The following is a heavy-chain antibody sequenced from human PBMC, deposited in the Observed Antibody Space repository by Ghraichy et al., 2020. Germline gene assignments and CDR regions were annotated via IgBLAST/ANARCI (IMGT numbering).Heavy chain of an antibody. Sequence: GGSLRLSCVASGFTFSSYSFNWVRQAPGKGLEWVSSISSSSSYIYYADSVKGRFTISRDNAKNSLYLQMNSLRAEDTAVYYCAREERDNHASGSYSRGAVGGQGTTFPVSS. CDR1: GFTFSSYS. J-gene: IGHJ6*02. CDR3: AREERDNHASGSYSRGAV. V-gene: IGHV3-21*01. CDR2: ISSSSSYI. D-gene: IGHD3-10*01.